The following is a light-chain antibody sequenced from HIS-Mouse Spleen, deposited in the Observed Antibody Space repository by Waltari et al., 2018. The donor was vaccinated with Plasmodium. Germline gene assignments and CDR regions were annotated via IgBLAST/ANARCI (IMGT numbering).Light chain of an antibody. V-gene: IGLV3-10*01. CDR1: AFPQKY. J-gene: IGLJ3*02. CDR2: EDS. CDR3: YSTDSSGNHRV. Sequence: SYELTPPPPASVSPGQTARIPCPVAAFPQKYAYWYQQKSGQAPVLVIYEDSKRPSGIPERFSGSSSGTMATLTISGAQVEDEADYYCYSTDSSGNHRVFGGGTKLTVL.